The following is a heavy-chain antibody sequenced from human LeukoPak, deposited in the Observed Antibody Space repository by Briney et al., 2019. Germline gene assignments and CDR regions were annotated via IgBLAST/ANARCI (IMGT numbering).Heavy chain of an antibody. CDR2: ISSSSSYI. D-gene: IGHD3-10*01. Sequence: PGGSLRLSCAASGFTFSSYSMNWVRQAPGKGLEWVSSISSSSSYIYYADSVKGRFTISRDNAKNSLYLQMNSLRAEDTAVYYCARGSPPPLWFGEWHYYMDVWGKGTTVTVSS. V-gene: IGHV3-21*01. CDR3: ARGSPPPLWFGEWHYYMDV. J-gene: IGHJ6*03. CDR1: GFTFSSYS.